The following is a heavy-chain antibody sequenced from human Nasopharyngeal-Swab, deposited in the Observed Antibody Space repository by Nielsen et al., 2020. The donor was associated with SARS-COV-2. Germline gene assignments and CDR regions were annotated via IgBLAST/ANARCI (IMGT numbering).Heavy chain of an antibody. V-gene: IGHV4-39*01. CDR1: GGSISSSSYY. Sequence: SETLSLTCTVSGGSISSSSYYWGWIRQPPGKGLEWIGSIYYSGSTYYNPSLKGRVTISVDTSKNQFSLKLSSVTAADTAVYYCFGMEWLRGPFDYWGQGTLVTVSS. D-gene: IGHD3-3*01. CDR3: FGMEWLRGPFDY. CDR2: IYYSGST. J-gene: IGHJ4*02.